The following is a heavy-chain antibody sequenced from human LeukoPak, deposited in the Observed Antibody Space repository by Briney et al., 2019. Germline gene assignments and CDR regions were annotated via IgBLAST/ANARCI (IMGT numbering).Heavy chain of an antibody. V-gene: IGHV3-23*01. CDR1: GFTFSSYA. D-gene: IGHD6-6*01. CDR3: AKDDGYSSSSGAFDI. CDR2: ISGSGGST. Sequence: GGSLRLSCAASGFTFSSYAMSWVRQAPGKGLEWVSAISGSGGSTYYADSVKGRFTISRDNSKNTLYLQMKSLRAEDTAVYYYAKDDGYSSSSGAFDIWGQGTMVTVSS. J-gene: IGHJ3*02.